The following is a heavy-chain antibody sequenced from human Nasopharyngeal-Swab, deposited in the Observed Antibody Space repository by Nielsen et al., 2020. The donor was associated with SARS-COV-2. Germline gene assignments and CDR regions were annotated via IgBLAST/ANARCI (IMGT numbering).Heavy chain of an antibody. J-gene: IGHJ4*02. CDR2: IYYSGST. V-gene: IGHV4-31*03. CDR3: ARRRGVFWSGYYYYFDY. Sequence: SETLSLTCTVSGGSISSGGYYWSWIRQHPGKGLEWIGYIYYSGSTSYNPSLKSRVTISVDTSKNQFSLKLSSVTAADTAVYYCARRRGVFWSGYYYYFDYWGQGTLVTVSS. D-gene: IGHD3-3*01. CDR1: GGSISSGGYY.